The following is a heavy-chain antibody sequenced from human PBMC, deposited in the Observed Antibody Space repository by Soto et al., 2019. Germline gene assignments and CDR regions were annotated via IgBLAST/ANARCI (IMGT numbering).Heavy chain of an antibody. CDR1: GGSISNYSYY. Sequence: QLQLQESGPGLVKPSETLSLTCTVSGGSISNYSYYWGWIRQLPGKGLEWIGSIYYSGSTYYNPSLKSRVTISVDTSKNQFSLKLSSVTAADTAVYYCARGSGTYFDYWGQGTLVTVSS. J-gene: IGHJ4*02. CDR2: IYYSGST. V-gene: IGHV4-39*01. D-gene: IGHD1-26*01. CDR3: ARGSGTYFDY.